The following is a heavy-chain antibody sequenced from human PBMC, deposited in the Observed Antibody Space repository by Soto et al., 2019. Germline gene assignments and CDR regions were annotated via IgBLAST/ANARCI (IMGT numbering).Heavy chain of an antibody. Sequence: PGGSLRLSCAASGFTFSSYGMHWVRQAPGKGREWVAVISYDGSNKYYADSVKGRFTISRDNSKNTLYLQMNSLRAEDTAVYYCAKDRKLELRGRYFDYWGQGTLVTVSS. J-gene: IGHJ4*02. D-gene: IGHD1-7*01. CDR1: GFTFSSYG. CDR2: ISYDGSNK. CDR3: AKDRKLELRGRYFDY. V-gene: IGHV3-30*18.